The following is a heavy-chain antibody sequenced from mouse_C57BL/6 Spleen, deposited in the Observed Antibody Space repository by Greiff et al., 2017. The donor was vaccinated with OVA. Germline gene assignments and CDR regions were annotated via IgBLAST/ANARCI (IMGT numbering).Heavy chain of an antibody. CDR1: GYTFTEYT. J-gene: IGHJ1*03. CDR2: FYPGSGSI. D-gene: IGHD1-1*01. V-gene: IGHV1-62-2*01. Sequence: LVESGAELVKPGASVKLSCKASGYTFTEYTIHWVKQRSGQGLEWIGWFYPGSGSIKYNEKFKDKATLTADKSSSTVYMELSRLTSEDSAVYFCARHEEGYGSSRWYFDVWGTGTTVTVSS. CDR3: ARHEEGYGSSRWYFDV.